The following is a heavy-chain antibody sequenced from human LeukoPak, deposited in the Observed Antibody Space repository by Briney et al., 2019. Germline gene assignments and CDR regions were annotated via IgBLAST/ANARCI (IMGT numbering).Heavy chain of an antibody. CDR3: ASGEDSSGWYVPGYYYYYMDV. V-gene: IGHV4-59*01. CDR1: GGSFSGYY. CDR2: IYYSGST. Sequence: SETLSLTCAVYGGSFSGYYWSWIRQPPGKGLEWIGYIYYSGSTNYNPSLKSRVTISVDTSKNQFSLKLSSVTAADTAVYYCASGEDSSGWYVPGYYYYYMDVWGKGTTVTISS. J-gene: IGHJ6*03. D-gene: IGHD6-19*01.